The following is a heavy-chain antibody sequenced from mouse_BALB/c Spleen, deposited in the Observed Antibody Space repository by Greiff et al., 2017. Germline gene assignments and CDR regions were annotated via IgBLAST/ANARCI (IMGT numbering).Heavy chain of an antibody. J-gene: IGHJ2*01. Sequence: QVQLKQSGAELARPGASVKLSCKASGYTFTSYWMQWVKQRPGQGLEWIGAIYPGDGDTRYTQKFKGKATLTADKSSSTAYMQLSSLASEDSAVYYCASGGWPDYWGQGTTLTVSS. CDR2: IYPGDGDT. V-gene: IGHV1-87*01. CDR3: ASGGWPDY. D-gene: IGHD2-3*01. CDR1: GYTFTSYW.